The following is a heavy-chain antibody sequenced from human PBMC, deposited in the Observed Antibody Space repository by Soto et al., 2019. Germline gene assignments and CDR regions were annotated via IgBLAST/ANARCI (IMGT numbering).Heavy chain of an antibody. CDR2: IYSSGST. D-gene: IGHD6-25*01. CDR3: ASQPRQRRVDY. Sequence: QLQLQESGPGLVKPSETLSLTCTVSGGSISSSSYYWGWIRQPPGKGLEWIGSIYSSGSTYYNPSLKSRVTISVDTSKNQFPLKLSSVTAADTAVYYCASQPRQRRVDYWGQGTLVTVSS. J-gene: IGHJ4*02. CDR1: GGSISSSSYY. V-gene: IGHV4-39*01.